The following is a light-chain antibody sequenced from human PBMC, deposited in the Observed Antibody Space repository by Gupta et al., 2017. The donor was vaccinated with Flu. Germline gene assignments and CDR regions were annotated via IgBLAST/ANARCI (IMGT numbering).Light chain of an antibody. CDR1: QSLLHSDGIKY. CDR2: LGS. Sequence: ISCRSSQSLLHSDGIKYLDWYLQKPGQSPQLLIYLGSNRASGVPDRFSGSGSGTDFTLEISRVEAEDVGIYYCMQALQTPITFGQGTRLEIK. CDR3: MQALQTPIT. V-gene: IGKV2-28*01. J-gene: IGKJ5*01.